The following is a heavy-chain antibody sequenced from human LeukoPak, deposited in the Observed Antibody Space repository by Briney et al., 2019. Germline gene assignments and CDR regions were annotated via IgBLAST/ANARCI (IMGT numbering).Heavy chain of an antibody. J-gene: IGHJ4*02. CDR2: ISWNSGSI. CDR1: GFTFDDYA. Sequence: GGSLRLSCAASGFTFDDYAMHWVRQAPGKGLEWVSGISWNSGSIGYADSVKGRFTISRDNAKNSLYLQMNSLRAEDTALYYCAKGHYYGSGSYYWPGDYWGQGTLVTVSS. V-gene: IGHV3-9*01. D-gene: IGHD3-10*01. CDR3: AKGHYYGSGSYYWPGDY.